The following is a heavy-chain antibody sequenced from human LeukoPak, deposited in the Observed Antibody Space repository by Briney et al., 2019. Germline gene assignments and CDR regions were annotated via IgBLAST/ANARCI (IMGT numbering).Heavy chain of an antibody. Sequence: ASVKVSCKASGYTFTGYYMHWVRQAPGQGLEWMGWINPNSGGTNYAQKFQGRVTMTRDTSISTAYMELSRLRSDDTAVYYCAREDGYYDSSGYSPSNRFDPWGQGTLVTVSS. CDR3: AREDGYYDSSGYSPSNRFDP. V-gene: IGHV1-2*02. CDR2: INPNSGGT. D-gene: IGHD3-22*01. CDR1: GYTFTGYY. J-gene: IGHJ5*02.